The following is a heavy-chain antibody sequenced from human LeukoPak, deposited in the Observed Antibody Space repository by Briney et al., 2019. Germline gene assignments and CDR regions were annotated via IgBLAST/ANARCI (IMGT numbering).Heavy chain of an antibody. J-gene: IGHJ6*03. CDR2: ISTSGTTI. CDR3: ARLDYSNYGAYDYYYMDV. V-gene: IGHV3-48*03. D-gene: IGHD4-11*01. Sequence: PGGSLRLVCAASGFTFSSFEMTWVRQAPGKGLEWLSYISTSGTTIYYADSVKGRFTISRDNAKNSLYLQMNSLRAEDTAVYYCARLDYSNYGAYDYYYMDVWGKGTTVTVSS. CDR1: GFTFSSFE.